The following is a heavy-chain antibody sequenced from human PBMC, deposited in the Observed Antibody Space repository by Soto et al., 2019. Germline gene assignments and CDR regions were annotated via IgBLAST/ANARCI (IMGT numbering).Heavy chain of an antibody. J-gene: IGHJ6*02. CDR2: IYYSGST. Sequence: PSETLSLTCTVSGGSISSYYWSWIRQPPGKGLEWIGYIYYSGSTNYNPSLKSRVTISVDTSKNQFSLKLSSVTAADTAVYYCARDAPSYYYDSRYYYYGMDVWGQGXTVTV. V-gene: IGHV4-59*01. CDR1: GGSISSYY. D-gene: IGHD3-22*01. CDR3: ARDAPSYYYDSRYYYYGMDV.